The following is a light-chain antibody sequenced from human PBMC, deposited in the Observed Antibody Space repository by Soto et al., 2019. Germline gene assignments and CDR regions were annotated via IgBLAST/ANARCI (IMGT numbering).Light chain of an antibody. CDR2: DAS. CDR3: QQRSNWPPKIT. V-gene: IGKV3-11*01. Sequence: EIVLTQSPATLSLSPGERATLSCRASQSVSSYLAWYQQKPGQAPRLLIYDASNRATGIPARFSGSGSGTDFTLTISRLEPEDFAVYYCQQRSNWPPKITFGQGTRLEI. J-gene: IGKJ5*01. CDR1: QSVSSY.